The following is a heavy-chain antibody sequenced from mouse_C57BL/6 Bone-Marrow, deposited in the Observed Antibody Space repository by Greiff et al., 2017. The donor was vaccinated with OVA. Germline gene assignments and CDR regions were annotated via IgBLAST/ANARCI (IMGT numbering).Heavy chain of an antibody. Sequence: QVQLQQSGAELARPGASVKLSCKASGYTFTSYGISWVKQRTGQGLEWIGEIYPRSGNTYYNEKFKGKATLTADKSSSTAYMELRSLTSEDSAVYFCARSSDYYGSRSFDYWGQGTTLTVSS. J-gene: IGHJ2*01. V-gene: IGHV1-81*01. CDR2: IYPRSGNT. CDR1: GYTFTSYG. D-gene: IGHD1-1*01. CDR3: ARSSDYYGSRSFDY.